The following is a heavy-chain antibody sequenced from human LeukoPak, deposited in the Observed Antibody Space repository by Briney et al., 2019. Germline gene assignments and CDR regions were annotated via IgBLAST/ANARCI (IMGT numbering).Heavy chain of an antibody. D-gene: IGHD2-15*01. V-gene: IGHV4-31*03. Sequence: TLSLTCTVSGGSISSGGYYWSWIRQHPGKGLEWIGYIYYSGSTYYNPSLKSRVTISVDTSKNQFSLKLSSVTAADTAVYYCARDCGSGGSCGEAFDIWGQGTMVTVSS. CDR3: ARDCGSGGSCGEAFDI. J-gene: IGHJ3*02. CDR1: GGSISSGGYY. CDR2: IYYSGST.